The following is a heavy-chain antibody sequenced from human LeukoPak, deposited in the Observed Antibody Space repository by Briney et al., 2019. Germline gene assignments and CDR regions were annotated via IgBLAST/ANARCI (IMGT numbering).Heavy chain of an antibody. V-gene: IGHV4-39*07. CDR2: IYYTGTT. Sequence: PSETLSLTCTVSGGSLSSSSYYWGWIRQPPGKGLEWIGSIYYTGTTYYSPSLTSRLTMSVETSKNQFSLKLSSVTAADTAVYYCVREITMAVVVDRGQGTLVTVSS. CDR3: VREITMAVVVD. CDR1: GGSLSSSSYY. D-gene: IGHD3-22*01. J-gene: IGHJ4*02.